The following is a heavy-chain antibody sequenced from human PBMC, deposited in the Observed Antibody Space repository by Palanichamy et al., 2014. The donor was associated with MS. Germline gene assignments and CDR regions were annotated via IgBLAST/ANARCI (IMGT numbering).Heavy chain of an antibody. CDR2: VFHSGST. D-gene: IGHD3-16*01. J-gene: IGHJ4*02. CDR1: GGSFTTYY. CDR3: ARVWGTSYYFEH. Sequence: QVQLRQWGAGLLRPSETLSLTCAVYGGSFTTYYWSWIRQPPGKGLEWIGEVFHSGSTSYNPSLRSRVTISIDTSKKQFSLKLSSVNAADTAVYYCARVWGTSYYFEHWGQGTPVTVSS. V-gene: IGHV4-34*12.